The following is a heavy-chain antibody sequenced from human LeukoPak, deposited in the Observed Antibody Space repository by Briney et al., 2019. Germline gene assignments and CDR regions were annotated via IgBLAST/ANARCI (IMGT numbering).Heavy chain of an antibody. CDR3: ARGRRYSYGYYGYYFDY. J-gene: IGHJ4*02. CDR2: INHSGST. CDR1: GGSFSGYY. V-gene: IGHV4-34*01. Sequence: SETLSLTCAVYGGSFSGYYWSWIRQPPGKGLGWIGEINHSGSTNYNPSLKSRVTISVDTSKNQFSLKLSSVTAADTAVYYCARGRRYSYGYYGYYFDYWGQGTLVTVSS. D-gene: IGHD5-18*01.